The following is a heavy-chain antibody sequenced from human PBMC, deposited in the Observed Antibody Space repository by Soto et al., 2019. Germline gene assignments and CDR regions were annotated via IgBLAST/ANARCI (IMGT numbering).Heavy chain of an antibody. CDR2: IYYSGRT. Sequence: SETLSLTCIVSGESISSSSYYWGWIRQPPGKGLEWIGSIYYSGRTYYNPSFKSRVTVSIDTSKNQFSLKLSSVTATDTAVYCCARQRTTVVTQAYFDHWGQGALVTVSS. CDR3: ARQRTTVVTQAYFDH. D-gene: IGHD2-21*02. V-gene: IGHV4-39*01. J-gene: IGHJ4*02. CDR1: GESISSSSYY.